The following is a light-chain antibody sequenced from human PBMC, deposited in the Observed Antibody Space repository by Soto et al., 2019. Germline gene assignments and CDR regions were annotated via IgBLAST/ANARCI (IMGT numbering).Light chain of an antibody. V-gene: IGLV2-14*01. CDR1: SSDVGGYNY. Sequence: QSALTQPASVSGSPGQSINISCTGTSSDVGGYNYVSWYQQHPGKAPKLMIYDVSNRPSGVSNRFSGSKSGNTASLTISGLQAEDEADYYCSSYTSSSTYVFGTGTKLT. CDR2: DVS. CDR3: SSYTSSSTYV. J-gene: IGLJ1*01.